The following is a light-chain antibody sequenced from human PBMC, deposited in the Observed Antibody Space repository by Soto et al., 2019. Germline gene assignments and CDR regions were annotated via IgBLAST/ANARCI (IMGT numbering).Light chain of an antibody. V-gene: IGKV1-5*01. J-gene: IGKJ1*01. CDR3: QQSSTTRWT. CDR1: QSISSW. Sequence: DIQMTQSPSTLSASVGDRVTITCRASQSISSWLAWYQQKPGKAPKLLIYDASSLESGVPSRFSGSGSGTEFTLTITSLQPEDFATYYCQQSSTTRWTFGQGTKVEIK. CDR2: DAS.